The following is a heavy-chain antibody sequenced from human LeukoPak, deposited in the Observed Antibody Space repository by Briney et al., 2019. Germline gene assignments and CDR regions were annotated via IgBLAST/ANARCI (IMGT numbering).Heavy chain of an antibody. CDR3: AKARCSSTNCFLPDY. J-gene: IGHJ4*02. D-gene: IGHD2-2*01. Sequence: GGSLRLSCAASGFTFSSYAMNWVRQAPGKGLEWVSSISGSGSSTYYADSVKGRFTVSRDNSKNTLYLQMNSLRAEDAAVYYCAKARCSSTNCFLPDYWGLGTLVTVSS. CDR1: GFTFSSYA. CDR2: ISGSGSST. V-gene: IGHV3-23*01.